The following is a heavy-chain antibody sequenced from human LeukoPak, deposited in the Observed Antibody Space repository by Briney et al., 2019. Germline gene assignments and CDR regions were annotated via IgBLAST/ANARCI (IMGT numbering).Heavy chain of an antibody. CDR3: AKDRVAGTGGGDDAFDI. D-gene: IGHD6-19*01. CDR2: ISGSGGST. Sequence: GGSLRLSCAASGFTFSSYAMSWVRQAPGKGLEWVSAISGSGGSTYYADSVKGRFTISRDNSKNTLYLQLNSLRGEDTAVYYCAKDRVAGTGGGDDAFDIWGQGTVVTVSS. J-gene: IGHJ3*02. CDR1: GFTFSSYA. V-gene: IGHV3-23*01.